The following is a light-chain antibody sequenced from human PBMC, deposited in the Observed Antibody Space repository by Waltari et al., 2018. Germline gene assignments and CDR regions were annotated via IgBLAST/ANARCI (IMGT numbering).Light chain of an antibody. J-gene: IGLJ1*01. V-gene: IGLV2-14*03. Sequence: QSALTQPASVSGSPGQSLTISCTGTSSDVGAYNYVSWYQQHPGKAPKLMIYDVSHRPSGVSNRFPGSKSGNTASLTISGLQAEDEADYYCSSYTTTNTLVFGTGTKVTVL. CDR3: SSYTTTNTLV. CDR2: DVS. CDR1: SSDVGAYNY.